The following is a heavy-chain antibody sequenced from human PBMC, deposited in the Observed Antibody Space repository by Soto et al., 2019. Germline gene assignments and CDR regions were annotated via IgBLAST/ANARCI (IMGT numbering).Heavy chain of an antibody. D-gene: IGHD3-22*01. J-gene: IGHJ6*02. V-gene: IGHV3-30-3*01. CDR2: ISYDGSDK. Sequence: ESGGGVVQPGRSLRLSCAASGFTFITYGMHWVRQAPGEGLEWVAAISYDGSDKYYADFVKGRFTISRANSKNTLYLQINSLRYEDAAVYYCARNEYDSSASYGSYLYAMDVWCQGPTVTVSS. CDR3: ARNEYDSSASYGSYLYAMDV. CDR1: GFTFITYG.